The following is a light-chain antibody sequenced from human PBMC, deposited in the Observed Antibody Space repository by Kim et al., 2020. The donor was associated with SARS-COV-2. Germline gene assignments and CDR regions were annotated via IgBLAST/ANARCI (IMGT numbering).Light chain of an antibody. CDR3: QHMG. CDR1: QSISSW. V-gene: IGKV1-5*03. CDR2: KAS. J-gene: IGKJ4*01. Sequence: PSTQSESVGDGVIITRRASQSISSWLAWYQQKPGKAPKLLIYKASSLESGVPSRFSGSGSGTEFTLTISSLQPDDFATYYFQHMGFGGGTKVDIK.